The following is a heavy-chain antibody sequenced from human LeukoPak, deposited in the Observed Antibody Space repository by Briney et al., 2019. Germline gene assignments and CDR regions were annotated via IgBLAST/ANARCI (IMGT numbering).Heavy chain of an antibody. V-gene: IGHV4-39*01. Sequence: SETLSLTCSVSGASISSRDHYWAWIRQPPGKGLEWIGSVYFSGSTYYKASLKSRLTISMDTSKNQFSLTLKSVTAADTSVYYCARGVEMWSYFDSWGQGTPVIVS. D-gene: IGHD2-21*01. J-gene: IGHJ4*02. CDR3: ARGVEMWSYFDS. CDR2: VYFSGST. CDR1: GASISSRDHY.